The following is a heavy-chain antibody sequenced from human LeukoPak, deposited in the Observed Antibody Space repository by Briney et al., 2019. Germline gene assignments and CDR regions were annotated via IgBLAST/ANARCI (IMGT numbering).Heavy chain of an antibody. V-gene: IGHV3-23*01. CDR3: AKPKQLRESYFDY. Sequence: GGSLRLPCAASGFTFSSYAMSWVRQAPGKGLEWVSAISGSGGSTYYADSVKGRFTISRDNSKNTLYLQMNSLRAEDTAVYYCAKPKQLRESYFDYWGQGTLVTVSS. D-gene: IGHD6-6*01. J-gene: IGHJ4*02. CDR2: ISGSGGST. CDR1: GFTFSSYA.